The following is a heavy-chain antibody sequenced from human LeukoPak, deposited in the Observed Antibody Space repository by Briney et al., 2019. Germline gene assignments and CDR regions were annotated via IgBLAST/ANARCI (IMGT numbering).Heavy chain of an antibody. CDR2: LSGSGGDT. CDR1: GFTFGHNA. J-gene: IGHJ4*02. CDR3: AKGAPSSSSIFDF. V-gene: IGHV3-23*01. D-gene: IGHD6-6*01. Sequence: GGSLRLSCVASGFTFGHNAMAWVRQAPGKRLEWVSALSGSGGDTFYADSVKGRFTISRDNSKDTLYLQLSSLRPDDTAVYYCAKGAPSSSSIFDFWGPGTLVTVSS.